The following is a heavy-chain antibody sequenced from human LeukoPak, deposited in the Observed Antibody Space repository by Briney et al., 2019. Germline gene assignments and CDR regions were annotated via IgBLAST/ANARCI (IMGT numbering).Heavy chain of an antibody. CDR1: GGSISSSNW. CDR3: ARVHVNSGYYFGDAFDI. CDR2: IYHSGST. D-gene: IGHD3-22*01. J-gene: IGHJ3*02. V-gene: IGHV4-4*02. Sequence: SETLSLTCAVSGGSISSSNWWSWVRQPPGKGLEWIGEIYHSGSTNYNPSLESRVTISVDTSKNQFSLKLSSVTAADTAIYYCARVHVNSGYYFGDAFDIWGQGTMVTVSS.